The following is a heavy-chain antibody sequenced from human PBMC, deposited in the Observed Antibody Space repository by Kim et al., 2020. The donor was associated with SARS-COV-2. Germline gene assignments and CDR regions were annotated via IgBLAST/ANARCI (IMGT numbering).Heavy chain of an antibody. D-gene: IGHD2-21*02. J-gene: IGHJ4*02. CDR1: GYTLTELS. CDR2: FDPEDGET. Sequence: ASVKVSCKVSGYTLTELSMHWVRQAPGKGLEWMGGFDPEDGETIYAQKFQGRVTMTEDTSTDTAYMELSSLRSEDTAVYYCATVFAYCGGDCAHFDYWGQGTLVTVSS. CDR3: ATVFAYCGGDCAHFDY. V-gene: IGHV1-24*01.